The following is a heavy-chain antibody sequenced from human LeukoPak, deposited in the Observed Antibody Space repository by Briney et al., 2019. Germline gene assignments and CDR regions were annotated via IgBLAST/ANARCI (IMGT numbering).Heavy chain of an antibody. V-gene: IGHV3-30*04. CDR1: GFTFSSYA. Sequence: GGSLRLSCAASGFTFSSYAMHWVRQAPGKGLEWVAVISYDGSNKYYADSVKGRFTISRDNSKNTLYLQMNSLRAEDTAVYYCARGGKYSGSYNDYWGQGTLVTVSS. J-gene: IGHJ4*02. CDR2: ISYDGSNK. CDR3: ARGGKYSGSYNDY. D-gene: IGHD1-26*01.